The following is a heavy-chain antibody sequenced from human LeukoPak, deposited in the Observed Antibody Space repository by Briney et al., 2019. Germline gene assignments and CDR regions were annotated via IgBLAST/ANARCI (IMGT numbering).Heavy chain of an antibody. V-gene: IGHV4-59*01. D-gene: IGHD5-12*01. Sequence: SETLSLTCTVSGGSISSYYWSWIRQPPGKGLEWIGYIYYSGSTNYNPSLKSRVTISVDTSKNQFSLKLSSVTAADTAVYYCARSMVATYTSDYWGQGTLVTVSS. J-gene: IGHJ4*02. CDR3: ARSMVATYTSDY. CDR2: IYYSGST. CDR1: GGSISSYY.